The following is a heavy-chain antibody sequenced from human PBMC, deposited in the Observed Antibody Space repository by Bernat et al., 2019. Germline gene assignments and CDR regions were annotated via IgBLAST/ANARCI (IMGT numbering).Heavy chain of an antibody. CDR3: AKDPLLYGSGSYYFDY. CDR1: GFTFSSCG. J-gene: IGHJ4*02. D-gene: IGHD3-10*01. Sequence: QVQPVESGGGVVQPGRTLRLSCAASGFTFSSCGMHWVRQAPGKGLEWVAFISYDGSNQYYTDSVKGRFTISRDESKNTLYLQMNGLRAEDTAVYYCAKDPLLYGSGSYYFDYWGQGTLVTVSS. V-gene: IGHV3-30*18. CDR2: ISYDGSNQ.